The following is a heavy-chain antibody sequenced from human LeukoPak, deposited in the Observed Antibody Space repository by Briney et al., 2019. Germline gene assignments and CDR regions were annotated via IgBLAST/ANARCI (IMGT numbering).Heavy chain of an antibody. Sequence: PSETLSLTCTVSGGSISSYYWSWIRQPPGKGLEWIGYIYYSGSTNYNPSLKSRVTISVDTSKNQFSLKLSSVTAADTAVYYCARSFPRATMGAFDIWGQGTMVTVSS. V-gene: IGHV4-59*01. CDR1: GGSISSYY. CDR3: ARSFPRATMGAFDI. D-gene: IGHD3-16*02. J-gene: IGHJ3*02. CDR2: IYYSGST.